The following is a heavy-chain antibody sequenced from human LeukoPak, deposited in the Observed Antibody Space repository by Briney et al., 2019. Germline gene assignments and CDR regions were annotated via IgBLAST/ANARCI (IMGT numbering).Heavy chain of an antibody. Sequence: SETLSLTCTVSGGSISSYYWSWIRQPAGKGLEWIGRIYTSGSTNYNPSLKSRVTMSVDTSKNQFSLKLSSVTAADTAVYYCARLLWFGELFHYGMDVWGQGTTVTVSS. D-gene: IGHD3-10*01. CDR3: ARLLWFGELFHYGMDV. J-gene: IGHJ6*02. V-gene: IGHV4-4*07. CDR2: IYTSGST. CDR1: GGSISSYY.